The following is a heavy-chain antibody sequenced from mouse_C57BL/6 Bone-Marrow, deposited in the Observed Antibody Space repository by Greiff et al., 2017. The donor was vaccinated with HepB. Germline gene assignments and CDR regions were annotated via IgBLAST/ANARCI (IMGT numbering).Heavy chain of an antibody. CDR3: ARIILYYAMDY. J-gene: IGHJ4*01. CDR2: IHPNSGST. V-gene: IGHV1-64*01. CDR1: GYTFTSYW. Sequence: VQLQQPGAELVKPGASVKLSCKASGYTFTSYWMHWVKQRPGQGLEWIGMIHPNSGSTNYNEKFKSKATLTVDKSSSTAYMQLSSLTSEDSAVYYCARIILYYAMDYWGQGTSVTVSS.